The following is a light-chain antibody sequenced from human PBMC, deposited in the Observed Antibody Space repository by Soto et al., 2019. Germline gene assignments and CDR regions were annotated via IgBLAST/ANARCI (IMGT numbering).Light chain of an antibody. Sequence: QSALTQPASVSGSPGQSITISCTGTSSDIGDYDYVSWYQQRPGRAPKLMIYEVRYRPSGVSNRFSGSKSGNTASLTISGLQAEDEADYYCCSYTRTSTHYFFGSGTKVTVL. CDR2: EVR. J-gene: IGLJ1*01. CDR3: CSYTRTSTHYF. V-gene: IGLV2-14*01. CDR1: SSDIGDYDY.